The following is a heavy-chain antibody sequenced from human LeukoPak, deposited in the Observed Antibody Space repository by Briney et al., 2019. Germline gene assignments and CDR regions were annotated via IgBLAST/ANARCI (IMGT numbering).Heavy chain of an antibody. CDR3: ARHGYWYFEL. V-gene: IGHV4-39*01. Sequence: SETLSLTCTVSGGSISGSSYYWGWIRQPPGKGLEWIGSIYYSGSTYYNPSLKSRVTISVDTSKNQFSLKLSSVTAADTAVYYCARHGYWYFELWGRGTLVTVSS. CDR2: IYYSGST. J-gene: IGHJ2*01. CDR1: GGSISGSSYY.